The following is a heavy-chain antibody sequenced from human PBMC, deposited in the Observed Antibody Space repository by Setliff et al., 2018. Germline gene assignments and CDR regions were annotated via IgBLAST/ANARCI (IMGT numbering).Heavy chain of an antibody. D-gene: IGHD3-22*01. CDR3: ARDRKEVVISPSQAAFDI. Sequence: GASVKVSCKASGGAFSNYGITWVRQAPGQGLEWMGGIIPIFGTTTYAQKFQGRVTITMDESTSTGYMELSSLRSEDTAVYYCARDRKEVVISPSQAAFDIWGQGTMVTVSS. CDR1: GGAFSNYG. V-gene: IGHV1-69*05. CDR2: IIPIFGTT. J-gene: IGHJ3*02.